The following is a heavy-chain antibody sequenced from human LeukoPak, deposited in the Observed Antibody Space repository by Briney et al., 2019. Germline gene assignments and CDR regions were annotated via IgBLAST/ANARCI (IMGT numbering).Heavy chain of an antibody. CDR3: ARLDCSGGSCYGDP. J-gene: IGHJ5*02. V-gene: IGHV5-51*01. D-gene: IGHD2-15*01. CDR1: GYSFTSYW. Sequence: GESLKISCKGSGYSFTSYWIGWVRQMHGKGLEWMGIIYPGDSDTRYRPSFHGMVTISADKSINTAYLQWSSLKASDTAMYYCARLDCSGGSCYGDPWGQGTLVTVSS. CDR2: IYPGDSDT.